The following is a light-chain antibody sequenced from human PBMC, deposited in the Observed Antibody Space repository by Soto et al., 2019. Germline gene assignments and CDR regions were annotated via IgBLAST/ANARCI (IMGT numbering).Light chain of an antibody. Sequence: EIVLTQSPATLSLSPGERATLSCRASQSVSSYLAWYQQKPGQAPRLLIYDASSRATGIPARFTGSGSGTDFTLTIPSLEHEDFAVYYCQQRTTWPLTFGGGTKVEIK. J-gene: IGKJ4*01. V-gene: IGKV3-11*01. CDR2: DAS. CDR1: QSVSSY. CDR3: QQRTTWPLT.